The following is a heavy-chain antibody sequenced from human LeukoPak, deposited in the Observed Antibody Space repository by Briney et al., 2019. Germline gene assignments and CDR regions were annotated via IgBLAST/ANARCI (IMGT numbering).Heavy chain of an antibody. J-gene: IGHJ3*01. CDR2: INQSGYT. CDR3: AKLERGYCAGGFCYNDILDP. D-gene: IGHD2-8*02. CDR1: GGSVSSGNW. Sequence: PSGTLSLTCTVSGGSVSSGNWWTWVRQPPGKGLEWVGEINQSGYTNYNPSLKSRVTMSVDKSKNQFSLNLRSATAADTAVYYCAKLERGYCAGGFCYNDILDPWGQGTMVTVSS. V-gene: IGHV4-4*02.